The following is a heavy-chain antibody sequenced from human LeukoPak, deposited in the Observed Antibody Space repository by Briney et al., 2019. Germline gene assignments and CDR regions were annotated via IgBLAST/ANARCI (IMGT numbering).Heavy chain of an antibody. Sequence: GGSLRLSCAASGFTFSNAWMSWVRQAPGKGLEWVGRIKSKTDGGSTDYTAPVKGRSTISRDDSKNTLYLQMNSLKTEDTAVYYCTTGPFDYYGSASYLANGMDVWGQGTTVTVSS. CDR3: TTGPFDYYGSASYLANGMDV. CDR2: IKSKTDGGST. V-gene: IGHV3-15*01. J-gene: IGHJ6*02. CDR1: GFTFSNAW. D-gene: IGHD3-10*01.